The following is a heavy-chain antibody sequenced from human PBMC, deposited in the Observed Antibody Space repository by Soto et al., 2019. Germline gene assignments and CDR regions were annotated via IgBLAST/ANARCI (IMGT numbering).Heavy chain of an antibody. CDR3: ARAMAVAGIYFDY. D-gene: IGHD6-19*01. J-gene: IGHJ4*02. CDR1: GFNFRIYD. Sequence: EVQLVESGGGLVQAGGSLRLSCAASGFNFRIYDMHWVRQVTGKGLEWVSGIATAGDTDYPGSVKGRFTISRENAKNSLYLQMNGLRAGDTAGYYCARAMAVAGIYFDYWGQGTLVTVSS. V-gene: IGHV3-13*04. CDR2: IATAGDT.